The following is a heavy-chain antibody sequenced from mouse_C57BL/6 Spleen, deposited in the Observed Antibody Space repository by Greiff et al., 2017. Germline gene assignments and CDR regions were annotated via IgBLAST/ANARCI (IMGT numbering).Heavy chain of an antibody. CDR3: ARYGNYENYFYY. CDR1: GYTFTSYG. J-gene: IGHJ2*01. D-gene: IGHD2-1*01. CDR2: IYPRSGNT. Sequence: VQLQQSGAELARPGASVKLSCKASGYTFTSYGISWVKQRTGQGLEWIGEIYPRSGNTYYNEKFQGKATLTAAKSTSTAYMDLRSLTSEDAAVYFCARYGNYENYFYYWGQGTTLTVSS. V-gene: IGHV1-81*01.